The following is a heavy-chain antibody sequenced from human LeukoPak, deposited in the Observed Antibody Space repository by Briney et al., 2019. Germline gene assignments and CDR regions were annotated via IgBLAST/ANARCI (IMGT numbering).Heavy chain of an antibody. CDR3: ASRDCSGGSCYYVSSYYFDY. CDR2: IYYSGST. V-gene: IGHV4-39*01. CDR1: GGSISSSSYY. D-gene: IGHD2-15*01. Sequence: PSETLSLTCTVSGGSISSSSYYWGWIRQPPGKGLEWIGSIYYSGSTYYNPSLKSRVTISVDTSKNHFSPKLSSVTAADTAVYYCASRDCSGGSCYYVSSYYFDYWGQGTLVTVSS. J-gene: IGHJ4*02.